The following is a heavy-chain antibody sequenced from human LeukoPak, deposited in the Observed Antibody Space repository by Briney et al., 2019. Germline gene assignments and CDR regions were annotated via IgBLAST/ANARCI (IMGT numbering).Heavy chain of an antibody. V-gene: IGHV3-20*04. CDR3: ARVREYSSSSWVDYYFDY. D-gene: IGHD6-6*01. CDR1: GFTFDDYG. Sequence: GGSLRLSCAASGFTFDDYGMRWVRQAPGKGLGWVSVINWNGGSTGYADSVRGRFTISRDNAKNSLYLQMNSLRAEDTALYYCARVREYSSSSWVDYYFDYWGQGTLVTVSS. CDR2: INWNGGST. J-gene: IGHJ4*02.